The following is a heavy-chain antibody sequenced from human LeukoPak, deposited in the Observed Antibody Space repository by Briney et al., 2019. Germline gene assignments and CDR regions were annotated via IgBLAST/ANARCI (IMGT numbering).Heavy chain of an antibody. J-gene: IGHJ4*02. CDR1: GSAFSRYS. Sequence: GGSLRLSCAASGSAFSRYSMNWVRQAPGKGLEWVSSISSSSSYIYYADSVKGRFTISRDNAKNSLYLQMNSLRAEDTAVYYCARDQEFGVVTFIDYWGQGTLVTVSS. D-gene: IGHD3-3*01. CDR2: ISSSSSYI. CDR3: ARDQEFGVVTFIDY. V-gene: IGHV3-21*01.